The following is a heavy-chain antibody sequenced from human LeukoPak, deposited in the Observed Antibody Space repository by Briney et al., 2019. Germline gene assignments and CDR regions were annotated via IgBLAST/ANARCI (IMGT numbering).Heavy chain of an antibody. J-gene: IGHJ4*02. CDR1: GYTFTTYA. CDR2: INAGNGAT. CDR3: ARDGKAVGLDY. V-gene: IGHV1-3*01. Sequence: ASVKVSCKASGYTFTTYAMHWVRQAPGQRLEWMGWINAGNGATKYSQKFQGRVTITRDTSATTAYMELNSLRAEDTAVYYCARDGKAVGLDYWGQGALVTVSS. D-gene: IGHD6-19*01.